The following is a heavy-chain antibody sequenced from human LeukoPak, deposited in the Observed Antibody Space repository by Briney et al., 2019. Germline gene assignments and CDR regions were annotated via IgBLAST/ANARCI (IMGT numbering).Heavy chain of an antibody. CDR2: IYYSGST. CDR3: ARGGDKCYYYGMDV. J-gene: IGHJ6*02. CDR1: GGSISSSSYY. V-gene: IGHV4-39*07. Sequence: SETLSLTCTVSGGSISSSSYYWGWIRQPPGKGLEWIGSIYYSGSTYYNPSLKSRVTISVDTSKNQFSLKLSSVTAADTAVYYCARGGDKCYYYGMDVWGQGTTVTVSS.